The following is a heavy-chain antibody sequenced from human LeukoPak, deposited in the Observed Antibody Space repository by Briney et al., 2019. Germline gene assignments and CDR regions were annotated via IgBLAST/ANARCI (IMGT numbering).Heavy chain of an antibody. CDR2: IYYSGST. CDR1: GDSINSHY. J-gene: IGHJ3*02. V-gene: IGHV4-59*11. D-gene: IGHD4-17*01. Sequence: SETLSLTCTVSGDSINSHYWNWIRQPPGKGPEWVGYIYYSGSTTYNPSLKSPVTISTYTSKKQFSLKLTSMTAADTAVYFCARAKDYGSYVETFDIWGQGTMVTISS. CDR3: ARAKDYGSYVETFDI.